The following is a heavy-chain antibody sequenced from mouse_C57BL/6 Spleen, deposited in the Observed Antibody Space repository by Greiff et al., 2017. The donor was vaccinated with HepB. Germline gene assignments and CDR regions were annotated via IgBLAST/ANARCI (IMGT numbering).Heavy chain of an antibody. CDR2: INYDGSST. D-gene: IGHD2-4*01. J-gene: IGHJ4*01. V-gene: IGHV5-16*01. CDR3: AREGLSFYYDYDWAMDY. CDR1: GFTFSDYY. Sequence: DVKLVESEGGLVQPGSSMKLSCTASGFTFSDYYMAWVRQVPEKGLEWVANINYDGSSTYYLDSLKSRFIISRDNAKNILYLQMSSLKSEDTATYYCAREGLSFYYDYDWAMDYWGQGTSVTVSS.